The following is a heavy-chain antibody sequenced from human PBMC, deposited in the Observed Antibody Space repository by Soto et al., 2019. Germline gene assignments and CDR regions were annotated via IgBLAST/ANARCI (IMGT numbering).Heavy chain of an antibody. CDR2: INHSGST. CDR3: ARGPWAMGLRRFDY. V-gene: IGHV4-34*01. J-gene: IGHJ4*02. D-gene: IGHD4-17*01. Sequence: SETLSLTCAVYGGSFSGYYWSWIRQPPGKGLEWIGEINHSGSTNYNPSLKSRVTISVDTSKNQFSLKLSSVTAADTAVYYCARGPWAMGLRRFDYWGQGTLVTVSS. CDR1: GGSFSGYY.